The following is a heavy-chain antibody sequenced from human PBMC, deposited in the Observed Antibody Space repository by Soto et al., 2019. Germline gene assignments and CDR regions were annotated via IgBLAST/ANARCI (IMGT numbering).Heavy chain of an antibody. D-gene: IGHD6-6*01. CDR2: ISGSGGST. CDR1: GFTFSSYA. CDR3: AKDQVSIAARLEWFDP. Sequence: EVQLLESGGGLVQPGGSLRLSCAASGFTFSSYAMSWVRQAPGKGLEGVSAISGSGGSTYYADSVKGRFTISRDNSKNTLYLQMNSLRAEDTAVYYCAKDQVSIAARLEWFDPWGQGTLVTVSS. J-gene: IGHJ5*02. V-gene: IGHV3-23*01.